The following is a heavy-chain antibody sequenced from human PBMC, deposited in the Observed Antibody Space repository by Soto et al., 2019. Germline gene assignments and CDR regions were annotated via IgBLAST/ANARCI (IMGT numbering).Heavy chain of an antibody. Sequence: GGSLRLSCAASGFTFSSYGMHWVRQAPGKGLEWVAVISYDGSNKYYADSVKGRFTISRDNSKNTLYLQMNSLRAEDTAVYYCATTRKRLRFIAAAPFDYWGQGTLVTVSS. CDR1: GFTFSSYG. V-gene: IGHV3-30*03. CDR3: ATTRKRLRFIAAAPFDY. CDR2: ISYDGSNK. D-gene: IGHD6-13*01. J-gene: IGHJ4*02.